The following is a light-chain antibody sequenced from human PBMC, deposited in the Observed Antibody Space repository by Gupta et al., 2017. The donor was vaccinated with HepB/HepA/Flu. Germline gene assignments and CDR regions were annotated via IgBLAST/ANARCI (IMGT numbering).Light chain of an antibody. CDR1: ETVSSNC. V-gene: IGKV3-20*01. CDR2: DVS. J-gene: IGKJ3*01. CDR3: QQDAISPRT. Sequence: EIFLTQSPGALSLSPGERVTLSCRATETVSSNCLAWYQQKPGQTPSLLIYDVSSRATGIPDRFSGSGSGTDFTLTITRLEPEDFAVYYCQQDAISPRTFGPGTRVDIK.